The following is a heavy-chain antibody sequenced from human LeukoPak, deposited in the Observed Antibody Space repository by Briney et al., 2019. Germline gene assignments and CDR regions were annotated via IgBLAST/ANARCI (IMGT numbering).Heavy chain of an antibody. CDR2: IWYDGSNK. CDR1: GFTFSSYG. J-gene: IGHJ5*02. Sequence: GRSLRLSCAASGFTFSSYGMHWVRQAPGKGLEWVAVIWYDGSNKYYADSVKGRFTISRDNSKNTLYLQMNSLRAEDTAVYYCARGGSSWYAVWFDPWGQGTLVTVSS. D-gene: IGHD6-13*01. V-gene: IGHV3-33*01. CDR3: ARGGSSWYAVWFDP.